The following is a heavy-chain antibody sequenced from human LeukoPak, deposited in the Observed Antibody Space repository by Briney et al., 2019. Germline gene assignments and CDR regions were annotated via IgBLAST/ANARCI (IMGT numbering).Heavy chain of an antibody. V-gene: IGHV3-48*01. CDR2: ISSSSSTI. Sequence: GGSLRLSGAASGFTFSNYNMNWVRQAPGKGLEWVSYISSSSSTIYYADSVTGRFTISRDNAKNSLYLQMNSLRAEDTAVYYCARARDAYYYDSSGYYHGVWGQGTLVTVSS. D-gene: IGHD3-22*01. J-gene: IGHJ4*02. CDR1: GFTFSNYN. CDR3: ARARDAYYYDSSGYYHGV.